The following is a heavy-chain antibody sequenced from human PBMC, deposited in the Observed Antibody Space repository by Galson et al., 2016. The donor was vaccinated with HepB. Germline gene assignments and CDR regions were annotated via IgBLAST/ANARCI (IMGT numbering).Heavy chain of an antibody. J-gene: IGHJ4*02. Sequence: SVKVSCKASGYTFTSYYMHWVRQAPGQGLEWMGIINPSGGSTSYAHKFQGRLTMTRDTSTSTVYMELSSLRSEDTAVYYCGRDEVGYFFDYWGQGTLVTGSS. CDR1: GYTFTSYY. CDR2: INPSGGST. CDR3: GRDEVGYFFDY. D-gene: IGHD5-12*01. V-gene: IGHV1-46*01.